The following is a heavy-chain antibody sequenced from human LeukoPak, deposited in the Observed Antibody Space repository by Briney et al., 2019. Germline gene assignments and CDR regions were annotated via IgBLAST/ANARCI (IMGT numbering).Heavy chain of an antibody. CDR2: ITSSGGST. Sequence: GGSLRLSCAASGFTFSFNEMNWVRQAPGKGLEWVSHITSSGGSTYYADSVKGRFTISRDNAKNSLYLQMNSLRAEDTALYYCARVGGSSWYRRFSLGYYYYYMDVWGKGTTVTVSS. D-gene: IGHD6-13*01. J-gene: IGHJ6*03. CDR1: GFTFSFNE. CDR3: ARVGGSSWYRRFSLGYYYYYMDV. V-gene: IGHV3-48*03.